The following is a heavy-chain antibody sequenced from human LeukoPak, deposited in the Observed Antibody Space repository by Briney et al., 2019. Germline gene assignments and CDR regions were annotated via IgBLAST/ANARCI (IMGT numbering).Heavy chain of an antibody. J-gene: IGHJ4*02. V-gene: IGHV4-34*01. CDR2: INHSGST. D-gene: IGHD3-16*01. CDR1: GGSFSGYY. CDR3: ARRKFVSPSSFDY. Sequence: SETLSLTCAVYGGSFSGYYWSWIRQPPGKGLEWIGEINHSGSTNYNPSLKSRVTISVDTSKNQFSLELSSVTAADTAVYYCARRKFVSPSSFDYWGQGTLVTVSS.